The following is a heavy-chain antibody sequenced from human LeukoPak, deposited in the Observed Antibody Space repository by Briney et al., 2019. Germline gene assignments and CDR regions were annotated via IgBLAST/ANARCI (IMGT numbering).Heavy chain of an antibody. CDR2: IYPADSDT. CDR1: GYSFTTYW. Sequence: GESLKISCKGSGYSFTTYWISWVRQMPGKGLEWMGIIYPADSDTKYSPSFQGQVTISVDKSSNTAYLKWGSLQASDTAMYYCARSYDSSGYYVGLDYWGQGTLVTVSS. J-gene: IGHJ4*02. CDR3: ARSYDSSGYYVGLDY. V-gene: IGHV5-51*01. D-gene: IGHD3-22*01.